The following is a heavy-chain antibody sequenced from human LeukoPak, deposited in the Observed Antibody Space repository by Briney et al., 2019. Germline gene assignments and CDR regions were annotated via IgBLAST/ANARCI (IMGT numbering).Heavy chain of an antibody. CDR2: ISSSGSTI. CDR3: AREIRGYSYFDY. Sequence: GGSLGLSCGASGFTFSDYYMSWIRQAPGKGVEWVSYISSSGSTIYYADSVKGRFTISRDNAKNSLYLQMNSLRAEDTAVYYCAREIRGYSYFDYWGQGTLVTVSS. J-gene: IGHJ4*02. CDR1: GFTFSDYY. D-gene: IGHD1-26*01. V-gene: IGHV3-11*01.